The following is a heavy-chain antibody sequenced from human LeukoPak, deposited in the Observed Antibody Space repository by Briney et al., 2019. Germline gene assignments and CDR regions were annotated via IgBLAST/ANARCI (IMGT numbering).Heavy chain of an antibody. CDR3: ARASGSSWYGYFDY. D-gene: IGHD6-13*01. J-gene: IGHJ4*02. Sequence: SETLSLSCTVSGGSISSGSYCWSWVRQHPGKGMEWIRYINDSGSTYYNPSLKSRVTISVDTSKNQFSLKLSSVTAADTAVYYCARASGSSWYGYFDYWGQGTLVTVSS. CDR2: INDSGST. V-gene: IGHV4-31*03. CDR1: GGSISSGSYC.